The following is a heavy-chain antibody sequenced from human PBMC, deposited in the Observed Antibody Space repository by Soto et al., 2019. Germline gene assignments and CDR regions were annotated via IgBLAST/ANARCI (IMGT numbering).Heavy chain of an antibody. J-gene: IGHJ4*02. Sequence: QVQLQVSGPGLVKPSETLSLTCTVSGDSISSYSWSWIRQPPGKGLGWIGNIHYNGNTKYSPSLKSRVTMTVDTSKNHVSLKLISVTTADTAVYFCARDGNLGRLIQPLDSWGQGTPVTVSS. V-gene: IGHV4-59*01. CDR2: IHYNGNT. CDR3: ARDGNLGRLIQPLDS. D-gene: IGHD1-1*01. CDR1: GDSISSYS.